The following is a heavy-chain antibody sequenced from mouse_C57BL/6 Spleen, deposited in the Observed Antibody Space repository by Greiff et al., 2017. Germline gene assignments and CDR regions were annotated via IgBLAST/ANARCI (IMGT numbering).Heavy chain of an antibody. CDR1: GYTFTSYW. V-gene: IGHV1-61*01. Sequence: VQLQESGAELVRPGSSVKLSCKASGYTFTSYWMDWVKQRPGQGLEWIGNIYPSDSETHYNQKFKDKATLTVDKSSSTAYMQLSSLTSEDSAVYYCARSEDPQDYWGQGTTLTVSS. CDR2: IYPSDSET. CDR3: ARSEDPQDY. D-gene: IGHD3-1*01. J-gene: IGHJ2*01.